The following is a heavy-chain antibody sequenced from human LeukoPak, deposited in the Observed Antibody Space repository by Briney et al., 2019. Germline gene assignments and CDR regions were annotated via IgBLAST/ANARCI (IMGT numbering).Heavy chain of an antibody. Sequence: PSETLSLTCTVSDYSISSGYGCHWGWIRQPPGKGLEWIGNIYHSGITYYNHFNSSLKSRVTISIDTSKNQFSLRLTSVTAADTAVYFCATLVSTRYYFDYWGQGTLVTVSS. V-gene: IGHV4-38-2*02. D-gene: IGHD5/OR15-5a*01. CDR3: ATLVSTRYYFDY. CDR1: DYSISSGYGCH. CDR2: IYHSGIT. J-gene: IGHJ4*02.